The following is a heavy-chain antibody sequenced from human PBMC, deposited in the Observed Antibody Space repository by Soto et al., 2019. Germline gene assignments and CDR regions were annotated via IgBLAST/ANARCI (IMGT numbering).Heavy chain of an antibody. J-gene: IGHJ6*02. D-gene: IGHD6-13*01. CDR1: GYTFASYG. Sequence: ASVKVSCKASGYTFASYGISWVRQAPGQGLEWMGWISAYNGNTNYAQKLQGRVTMTTDTSTSTAYMELRSLRSDDTAVYYCAREWEFIAAAGTFAYYGMDVSGRGTTVTVSS. CDR3: AREWEFIAAAGTFAYYGMDV. V-gene: IGHV1-18*01. CDR2: ISAYNGNT.